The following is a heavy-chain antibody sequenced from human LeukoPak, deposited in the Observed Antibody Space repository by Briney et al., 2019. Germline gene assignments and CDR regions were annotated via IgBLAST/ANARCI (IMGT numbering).Heavy chain of an antibody. CDR3: ARGLNYAGPYYYGSGSYSFWFDP. D-gene: IGHD3-10*01. V-gene: IGHV1-18*01. CDR1: GYSFTPYA. CDR2: ISAYNGNT. Sequence: ASVKVSCKTSGYSFTPYAMHWVRQAPGQGLEWMGWISAYNGNTNYAQKLQGRVTMTTDTSTSTAYMELRSLRSDDTAVYYCARGLNYAGPYYYGSGSYSFWFDPWGQGTLVTVSS. J-gene: IGHJ5*02.